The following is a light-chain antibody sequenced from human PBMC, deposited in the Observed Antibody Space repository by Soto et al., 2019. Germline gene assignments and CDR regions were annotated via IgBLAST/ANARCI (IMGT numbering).Light chain of an antibody. J-gene: IGKJ1*01. CDR1: QTISSW. V-gene: IGKV1-5*03. CDR2: KAS. CDR3: QHYNSYSEA. Sequence: EIQMTQFPSPLSGSVGDRVTITCLASQTISSWLAWYQQKPGKAPKLLIYKASTLKSGVPSRFSGSGSGTECTLTISSLQPDDFATYYCQHYNSYSEALGQGTKVDIK.